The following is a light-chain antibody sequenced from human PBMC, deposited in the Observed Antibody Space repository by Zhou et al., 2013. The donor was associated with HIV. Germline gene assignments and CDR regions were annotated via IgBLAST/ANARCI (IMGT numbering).Light chain of an antibody. CDR3: QQYYSSPRT. CDR1: QGISSY. CDR2: AAS. J-gene: IGKJ1*01. Sequence: IQLTQSPSSLSASVGDRVTITCRASQGISSYLAWYQQKPGKAPSLLLYAASRLHSGVPSRFSGSGSGTDYTLTISSLQPEDFASYYCQQYYSSPRTFGQGDQGGDQT. V-gene: IGKV1-NL1*01.